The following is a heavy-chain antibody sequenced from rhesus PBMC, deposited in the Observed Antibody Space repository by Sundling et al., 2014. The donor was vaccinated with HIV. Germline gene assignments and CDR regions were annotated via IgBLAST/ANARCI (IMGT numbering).Heavy chain of an antibody. Sequence: QVQLVQSGVEVKKPGSSVKVSCKASGYTFSDYYMQWLRQAPGQGLEWMGRINPKTGDTDYAQKFQGRVTMTRDTSTTTAYMELSGLRSEDTAVYYCATGIIFGLVRPVYWGQGVMVTVSS. CDR3: ATGIIFGLVRPVY. J-gene: IGHJ4*01. D-gene: IGHD3-3*01. CDR2: INPKTGDT. CDR1: GYTFSDYY. V-gene: IGHV1-138*01.